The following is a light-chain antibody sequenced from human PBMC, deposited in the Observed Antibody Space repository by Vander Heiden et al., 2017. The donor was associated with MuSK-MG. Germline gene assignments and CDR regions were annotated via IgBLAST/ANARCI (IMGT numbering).Light chain of an antibody. V-gene: IGKV3-20*01. CDR2: GAS. J-gene: IGKJ4*01. Sequence: DIVLTQSPGTLSLSPGERVTLACRASQSVSSSYLAWYQQKPGQAPRLLIYGASSRATGIPDRFSGSGSGTDFTLTISRLEPEDSAVYYCQQYSSSPLTFGGGTKVEIK. CDR1: QSVSSSY. CDR3: QQYSSSPLT.